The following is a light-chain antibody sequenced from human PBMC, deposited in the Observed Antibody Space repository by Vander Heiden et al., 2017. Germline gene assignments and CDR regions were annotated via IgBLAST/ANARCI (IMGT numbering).Light chain of an antibody. CDR1: NIGSKR. J-gene: IGLJ2*01. CDR3: QVWDSASDHPVI. Sequence: SYVLTQPPSVSVAPGQTAWLTCGGINIGSKRVHWYRQKPGQAPVLVVYDDSDRPSGIPVRFSASNSGNTATLTISRVEAGDEADYYCQVWDSASDHPVIFGGGTKLTVL. CDR2: DDS. V-gene: IGLV3-21*02.